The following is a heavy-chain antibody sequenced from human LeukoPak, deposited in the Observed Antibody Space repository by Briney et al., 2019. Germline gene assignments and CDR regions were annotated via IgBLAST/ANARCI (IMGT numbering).Heavy chain of an antibody. CDR1: GFTFSSYG. V-gene: IGHV3-30*18. CDR3: AKTRRGMDV. Sequence: GGSLRLSCAASGFTFSSYGMHWVRQAPGKGLEWVAVISYDGSNKYYADSVKGRFTISRDNSKNTLYLQMNSLRAEDTAVYYCAKTRRGMDVWGQGTTVTVSS. CDR2: ISYDGSNK. J-gene: IGHJ6*02.